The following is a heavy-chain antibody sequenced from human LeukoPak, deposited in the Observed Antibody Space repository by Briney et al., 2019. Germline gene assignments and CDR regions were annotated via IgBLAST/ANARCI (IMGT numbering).Heavy chain of an antibody. CDR2: IEDNGNDK. V-gene: IGHV3-30*02. Sequence: GGSLRLSCAASGFTFRDYNMHWVRQAPGKGLEWVTFIEDNGNDKFYADSVRGRFSISRDNTQNSLSLQMNSLRAEDTAVYYCVREAAATLFDYWGQGTLVTVSS. CDR3: VREAAATLFDY. D-gene: IGHD1-26*01. CDR1: GFTFRDYN. J-gene: IGHJ4*02.